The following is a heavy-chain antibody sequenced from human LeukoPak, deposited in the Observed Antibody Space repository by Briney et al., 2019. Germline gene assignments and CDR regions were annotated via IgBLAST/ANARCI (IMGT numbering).Heavy chain of an antibody. CDR3: ARHPDYGGNPVCFDY. V-gene: IGHV3-30*03. CDR1: GFTFSSYG. CDR2: ILYDGSNK. J-gene: IGHJ4*02. Sequence: PGGSLRLSCAASGFTFSSYGMHWVRQAPGKGLEWVAVILYDGSNKYYADSVKGRFTISRDNSKNTLYLQMNSLRAEDTAVYYCARHPDYGGNPVCFDYWGQGTLVTVSS. D-gene: IGHD4-23*01.